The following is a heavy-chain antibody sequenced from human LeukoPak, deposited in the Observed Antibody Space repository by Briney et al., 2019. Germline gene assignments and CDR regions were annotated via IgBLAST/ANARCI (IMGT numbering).Heavy chain of an antibody. V-gene: IGHV4-61*02. CDR1: GGSISSANYY. J-gene: IGHJ4*02. D-gene: IGHD6-19*01. CDR3: ARDRGSSGWPLDY. CDR2: IYTSGST. Sequence: SETLSLTCTVSGGSISSANYYWSWIRQPAGKGLEWIGRIYTSGSTNYNPSLKSRVTISVDTSKNQFSLKLSSVTAADTAVYYCARDRGSSGWPLDYWGQGTLVTVSS.